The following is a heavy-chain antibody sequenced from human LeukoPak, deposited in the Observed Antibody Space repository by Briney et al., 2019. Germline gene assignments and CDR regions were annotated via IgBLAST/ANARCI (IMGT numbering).Heavy chain of an antibody. CDR2: IRYDGSNK. CDR1: GFTFSSYG. Sequence: GGPLRLSCAASGFTFSSYGMHWVRQAPGKGLEWVAFIRYDGSNKYYADSVKGRFTISRDNSKNTMYLQMNSLRAEDTAVYYCAKDHGGSYSESFDYWGQGTLVTVSS. D-gene: IGHD1-26*01. J-gene: IGHJ4*02. CDR3: AKDHGGSYSESFDY. V-gene: IGHV3-30*02.